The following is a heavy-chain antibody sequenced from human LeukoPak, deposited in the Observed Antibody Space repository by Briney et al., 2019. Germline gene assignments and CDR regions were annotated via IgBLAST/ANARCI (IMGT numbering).Heavy chain of an antibody. Sequence: GASVKVSCKASGYTFTGYYMHWVRQAPGQGLEWMGWINPNSGGTNYAQKFQGRVTMTRDTSISTAYMELSRLRSDDTAVYYCARDRAYYHGSGSYSYWGQGTLVTVSS. V-gene: IGHV1-2*02. J-gene: IGHJ4*02. CDR2: INPNSGGT. CDR1: GYTFTGYY. D-gene: IGHD3-10*01. CDR3: ARDRAYYHGSGSYSY.